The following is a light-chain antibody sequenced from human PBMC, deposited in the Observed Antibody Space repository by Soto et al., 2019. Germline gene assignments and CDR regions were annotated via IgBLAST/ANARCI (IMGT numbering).Light chain of an antibody. CDR1: QGVSSY. Sequence: EIVLTQSPATLSLSPGERATLSCRASQGVSSYLAWYQQKPGQAPRLLIYDASNRATGIPARFSGSGSGTDFPLTISSLAPEDFAVYYCQQYNNWPLTFGQGTKVDIK. J-gene: IGKJ1*01. CDR3: QQYNNWPLT. CDR2: DAS. V-gene: IGKV3-11*01.